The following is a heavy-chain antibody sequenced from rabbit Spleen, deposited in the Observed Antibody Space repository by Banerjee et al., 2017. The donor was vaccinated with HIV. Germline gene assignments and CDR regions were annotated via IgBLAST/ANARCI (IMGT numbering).Heavy chain of an antibody. D-gene: IGHD5-1*01. J-gene: IGHJ4*01. CDR1: GLDLSSRYW. Sequence: QEQLEESGGDLVKPGASLTLTCKASGLDLSSRYWICWVRQAPGKGLEWIACIDVAKYGTTYYTSWAKGRFTISKTSSTTVTLHMTSLTVADTATYFCARDLVGVIGWNFAWWGPGTLVTVS. V-gene: IGHV1S45*01. CDR2: IDVAKYGTT. CDR3: ARDLVGVIGWNFAW.